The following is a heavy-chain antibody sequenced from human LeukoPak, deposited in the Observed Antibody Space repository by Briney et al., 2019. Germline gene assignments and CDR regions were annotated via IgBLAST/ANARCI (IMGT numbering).Heavy chain of an antibody. V-gene: IGHV3-23*01. CDR2: ISGSGGST. CDR1: GFTFSSYA. Sequence: PGGSLRLSCTASGFTFSSYAMSWVRQAPGKGLEWVSGISGSGGSTYYADSVKGRFTISRDNSKNTLYMQMNSLRAEDTAVYYCAKSMIKGVSGDYWGQGTLVTVSS. D-gene: IGHD3-22*01. J-gene: IGHJ4*02. CDR3: AKSMIKGVSGDY.